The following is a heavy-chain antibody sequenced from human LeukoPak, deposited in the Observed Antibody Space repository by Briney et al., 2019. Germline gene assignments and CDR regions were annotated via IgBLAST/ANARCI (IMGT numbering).Heavy chain of an antibody. CDR1: GGTFSSYA. V-gene: IGHV1-69*04. Sequence: ASVKVSCKASGGTFSSYAISWVRQAPGQGLEWMGRIIPILGIANYAQKFQGRVTITADKSTSTAYMELSSLRSEDTAVYYCATHYYDSSGYYLGYYYYGMDVWGQGTMVTVSS. CDR2: IIPILGIA. CDR3: ATHYYDSSGYYLGYYYYGMDV. D-gene: IGHD3-22*01. J-gene: IGHJ6*02.